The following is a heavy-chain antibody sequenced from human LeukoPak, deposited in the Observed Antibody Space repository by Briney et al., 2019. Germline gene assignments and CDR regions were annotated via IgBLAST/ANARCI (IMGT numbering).Heavy chain of an antibody. Sequence: SETLSLTCTVSGGSISSGGYYWSWIRQPPGKGLEWIGYIYYSGSTYYNPSLKSRVTISVDTSKNQFSLKLSSVTAADTAVYYCARDGRFGVVIDYWGQGTLVTVSS. V-gene: IGHV4-30-4*08. CDR3: ARDGRFGVVIDY. J-gene: IGHJ4*02. CDR1: GGSISSGGYY. CDR2: IYYSGST. D-gene: IGHD3-3*01.